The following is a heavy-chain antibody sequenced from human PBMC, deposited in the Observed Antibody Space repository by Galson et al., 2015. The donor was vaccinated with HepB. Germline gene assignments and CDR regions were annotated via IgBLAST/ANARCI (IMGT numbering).Heavy chain of an antibody. Sequence: PALVKPTQTLTLTCTFSGFSLNTSGVGVGWIRQPPGKALEWLALIYWNDDKRYSPSLKSRLTITKDTSKNQVVLTMTNMDPVDTATYYCAHTPAGYSRQDAFDIWGQGTMVTVSS. CDR2: IYWNDDK. CDR3: AHTPAGYSRQDAFDI. CDR1: GFSLNTSGVG. V-gene: IGHV2-5*01. J-gene: IGHJ3*02. D-gene: IGHD6-13*01.